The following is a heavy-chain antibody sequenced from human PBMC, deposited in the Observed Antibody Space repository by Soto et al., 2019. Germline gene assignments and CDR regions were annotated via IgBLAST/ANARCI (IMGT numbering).Heavy chain of an antibody. CDR2: ISYDGSNN. V-gene: IGHV3-30*18. Sequence: QVQLVETGGGVVQPGRSLRLSCAASGFTFSSYGMHWVHQAPGKGLEWVAVISYDGSNNYYADSVKGRFTISRDNSKNTLYLQMNSLRAEDTAVYYCAKDTLRQTVTTLDYWGQGTLVTVSS. D-gene: IGHD4-17*01. J-gene: IGHJ4*02. CDR3: AKDTLRQTVTTLDY. CDR1: GFTFSSYG.